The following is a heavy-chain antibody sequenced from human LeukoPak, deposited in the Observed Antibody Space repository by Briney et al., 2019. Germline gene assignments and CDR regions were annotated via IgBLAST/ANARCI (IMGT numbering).Heavy chain of an antibody. Sequence: PSETLSLTCTVSGGSISGYFWSWIRQPPGKGLEWIGSIYYSGNTHNNPSLKSRVTISVDTSKNQFSLKLSSVTAADTAVYYCARYHYDSSGYHPSAWGQGTQVTVSS. CDR3: ARYHYDSSGYHPSA. CDR2: IYYSGNT. CDR1: GGSISGYF. V-gene: IGHV4-59*05. J-gene: IGHJ5*02. D-gene: IGHD3-22*01.